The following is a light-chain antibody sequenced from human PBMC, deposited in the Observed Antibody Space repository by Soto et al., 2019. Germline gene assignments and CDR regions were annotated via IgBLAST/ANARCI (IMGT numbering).Light chain of an antibody. J-gene: IGKJ2*02. CDR2: WAS. CDR3: HQYYSALCT. CDR1: QSLLDTSNNKNY. Sequence: DIVMTQSPDSLAVSLGERATINCKSSQSLLDTSNNKNYVAWYQQKPGQPPKLLIYWASARQSGVPDRFSGGGSGTDFILTISNLQAEDVAVYYCHQYYSALCTFGQGTKLEI. V-gene: IGKV4-1*01.